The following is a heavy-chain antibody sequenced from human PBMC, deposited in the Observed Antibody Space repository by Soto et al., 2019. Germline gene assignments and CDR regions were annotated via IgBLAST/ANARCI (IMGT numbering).Heavy chain of an antibody. CDR3: ARGQQSYGDYYYYYYYMDV. CDR2: IYYSGST. V-gene: IGHV4-31*03. CDR1: GGSISSGGYY. Sequence: SETLSLTCTVSGGSISSGGYYWSWIRQHPGKGLEWIGYIYYSGSTYYNPSLKSRVTISVDTSKNQFSLKLSSVTAADTAVYYCARGQQSYGDYYYYYYYMDVWGKGTTVTVSS. D-gene: IGHD4-17*01. J-gene: IGHJ6*03.